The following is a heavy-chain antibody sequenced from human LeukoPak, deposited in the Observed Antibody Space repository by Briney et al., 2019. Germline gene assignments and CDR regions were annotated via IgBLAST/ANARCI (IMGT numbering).Heavy chain of an antibody. CDR3: ARDREAPPWGYSSSPLVDP. Sequence: GGSLRLSCAASGFTFSSYSMNWVRQAPGKGLEWVSSISSSSSYIYYADSVKGRFTISRDNAKNSLYLQMNSLRAEDTAVYYCARDREAPPWGYSSSPLVDPWGQGTLVTVSS. CDR2: ISSSSSYI. V-gene: IGHV3-21*01. J-gene: IGHJ5*02. D-gene: IGHD6-6*01. CDR1: GFTFSSYS.